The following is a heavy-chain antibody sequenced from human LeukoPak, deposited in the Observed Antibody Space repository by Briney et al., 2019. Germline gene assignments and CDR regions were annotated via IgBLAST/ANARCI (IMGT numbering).Heavy chain of an antibody. CDR3: ARFGGYCSGGSCYGWFDP. D-gene: IGHD2-15*01. V-gene: IGHV4-4*07. CDR2: IYTSGST. CDR1: GGSISSYY. Sequence: SETPSLTCTVSGGSISSYYWSWIRQPAGKGLEWIGRIYTSGSTNYNPSLKSRVTMSVDTSKNQFSLKLSSVTAADTAVYYCARFGGYCSGGSCYGWFDPWGQGTLVTVSS. J-gene: IGHJ5*02.